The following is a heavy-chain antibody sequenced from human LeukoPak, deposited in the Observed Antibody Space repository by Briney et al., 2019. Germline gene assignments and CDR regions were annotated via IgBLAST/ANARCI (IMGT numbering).Heavy chain of an antibody. Sequence: SQTLSLTCTVSGDSISSGDHYWSWIRQPPGKGLEWIGYIHYSGSTYYNPSLKSRVIISVDMSKNQFSLSLNSLTAADSAVYYCARAVADKNSWYYFDYWGQGTLVTVSS. V-gene: IGHV4-30-4*01. D-gene: IGHD2/OR15-2a*01. CDR3: ARAVADKNSWYYFDY. J-gene: IGHJ4*02. CDR2: IHYSGST. CDR1: GDSISSGDHY.